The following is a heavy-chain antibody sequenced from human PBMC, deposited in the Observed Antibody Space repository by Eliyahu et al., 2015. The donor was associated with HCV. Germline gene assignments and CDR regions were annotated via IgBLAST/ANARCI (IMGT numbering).Heavy chain of an antibody. J-gene: IGHJ4*02. Sequence: QLQLQESGPGLVKTSETLSLTCXXXGASLSSSXYFWAWXRQSPGKRLEWVGSIYKSGSTYHNPSLHSRLTISIDTSKNRFSLKLTSVTAADTAVYFCARICRDNAKYCSDWGRGTLATVSS. CDR2: IYKSGST. CDR3: ARICRDNAKYCSD. CDR1: GASLSSSXYF. V-gene: IGHV4-39*02. D-gene: IGHD2-15*01.